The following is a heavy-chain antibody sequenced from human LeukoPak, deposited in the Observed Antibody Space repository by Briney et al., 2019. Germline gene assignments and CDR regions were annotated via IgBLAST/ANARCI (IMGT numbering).Heavy chain of an antibody. V-gene: IGHV4-59*01. Sequence: SETLSLTCTVSGGSISSYYWSWIRQPPGKGLEWIGYIYYSGSTNYHPSLKNRVTISVDTSKNQFSLKLSSVTAADTAVYYCARGGFLDSYTGFDYWGQGTLVTVSS. CDR1: GGSISSYY. CDR2: IYYSGST. J-gene: IGHJ4*02. D-gene: IGHD3/OR15-3a*01. CDR3: ARGGFLDSYTGFDY.